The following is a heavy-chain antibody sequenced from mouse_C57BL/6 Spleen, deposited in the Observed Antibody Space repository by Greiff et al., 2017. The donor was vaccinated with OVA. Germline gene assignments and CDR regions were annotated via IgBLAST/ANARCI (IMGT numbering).Heavy chain of an antibody. D-gene: IGHD2-2*01. V-gene: IGHV5-12*01. CDR3: ARHLVTTGFDY. Sequence: EVQVVESGGGLVQPGGSLKLSCAASGFTFSDYYMYWVRQTPEKRLEWVAYISNGGGSTYYPDTVKGRFTISRDNAKNTLYLQMSRLKSEDTAMYYCARHLVTTGFDYWGQGTTLTVSS. CDR2: ISNGGGST. J-gene: IGHJ2*01. CDR1: GFTFSDYY.